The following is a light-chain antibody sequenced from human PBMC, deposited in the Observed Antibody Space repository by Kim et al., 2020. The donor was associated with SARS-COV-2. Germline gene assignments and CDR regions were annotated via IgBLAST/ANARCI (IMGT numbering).Light chain of an antibody. CDR2: GAS. CDR1: QSVSSN. J-gene: IGKJ1*01. CDR3: QKYNNWPRT. V-gene: IGKV3-15*01. Sequence: VSAGERATLACRAGQSVSSNLAWYQQKPGQAPRLLIYGASTRATGIPARFSGSGSGTEFTLTISSLQSEDFAVYYCQKYNNWPRTFGRGTKVDIK.